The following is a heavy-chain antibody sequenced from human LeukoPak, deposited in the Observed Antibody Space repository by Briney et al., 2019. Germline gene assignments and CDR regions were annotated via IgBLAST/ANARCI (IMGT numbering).Heavy chain of an antibody. J-gene: IGHJ6*04. Sequence: GGSLRLSCAASGFTFSSYSMNWVRQAPGKGLEWVSYISSSGSTIYYADSVKGRFTISRDNAKNSLYLQMNSLRAEDTAVYYCAELGITMIGGVWGKGTTVAISS. CDR3: AELGITMIGGV. D-gene: IGHD3-10*02. CDR1: GFTFSSYS. CDR2: ISSSGSTI. V-gene: IGHV3-48*04.